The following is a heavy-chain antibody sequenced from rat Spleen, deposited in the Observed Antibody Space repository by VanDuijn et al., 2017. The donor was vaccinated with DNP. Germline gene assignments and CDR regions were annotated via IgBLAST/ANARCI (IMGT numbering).Heavy chain of an antibody. J-gene: IGHJ3*01. D-gene: IGHD1-1*01. CDR2: ISYDGSSI. CDR1: GFTFSDYY. CDR3: ATPLLLQWSWFAY. Sequence: EVQLVESGGGLVQPGRSLKLSCAASGFTFSDYYMAWVRQAPKKGLEWVGTISYDGSSIYYRDSVKGRFTISRDNAKITLYLRMNSLRSEDTATYYCATPLLLQWSWFAYWGQGTLVTVSS. V-gene: IGHV5-7*01.